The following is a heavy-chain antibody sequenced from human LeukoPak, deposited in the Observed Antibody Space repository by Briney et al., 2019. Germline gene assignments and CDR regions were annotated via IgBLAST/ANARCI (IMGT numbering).Heavy chain of an antibody. CDR3: ARVYGSGSYPYYYYGMDV. Sequence: SETLSLTCTVSGGFISSYYWSWIRQPPGKGLEWIGYIYYSGSTNYNPSLKSRVTISVDTSKNQFSLKLSSVTAADTAVYYCARVYGSGSYPYYYYGMDVWGQGTTVTVSS. CDR2: IYYSGST. V-gene: IGHV4-59*08. J-gene: IGHJ6*02. CDR1: GGFISSYY. D-gene: IGHD3-10*01.